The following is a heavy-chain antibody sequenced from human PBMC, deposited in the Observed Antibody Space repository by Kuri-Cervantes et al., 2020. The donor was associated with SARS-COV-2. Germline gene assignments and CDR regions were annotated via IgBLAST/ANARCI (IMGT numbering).Heavy chain of an antibody. D-gene: IGHD2-2*01. CDR1: GGTFSSYT. CDR3: ARDPAGVPTSYWFDP. J-gene: IGHJ5*02. CDR2: INPNSGGT. Sequence: ASVKVSCKASGGTFSSYTISWVRQAPGQGLEWMGWINPNSGGTNYAQKFQGRVTMTRDTSISTAYMELSRLRSDDTAVYYCARDPAGVPTSYWFDPWGQGTLVTVSS. V-gene: IGHV1-2*02.